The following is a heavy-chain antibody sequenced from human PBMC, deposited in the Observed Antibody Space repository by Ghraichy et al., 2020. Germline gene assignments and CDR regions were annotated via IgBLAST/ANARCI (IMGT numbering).Heavy chain of an antibody. CDR1: GGSISSSSYY. J-gene: IGHJ6*03. V-gene: IGHV4-39*01. CDR3: ARPMLLDVEMATIILYYMDV. D-gene: IGHD5-24*01. CDR2: IYYSGST. Sequence: SETLSLTCTVSGGSISSSSYYWGWIRQPPGKGLEWIGSIYYSGSTYYNPSLKSRVTISVDTSKNQFSLKLSSVPAADTAVYYCARPMLLDVEMATIILYYMDVWGKGTTVTVSS.